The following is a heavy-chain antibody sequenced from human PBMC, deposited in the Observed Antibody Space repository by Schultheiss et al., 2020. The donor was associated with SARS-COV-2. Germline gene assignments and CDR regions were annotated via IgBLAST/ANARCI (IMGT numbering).Heavy chain of an antibody. Sequence: ASVKVSCKASGYTFTSYDINWVRQATGQGLEWMGWMNPNSGNTGYAQKFQGRVTMTRDTSISTAYMELSRLRSDDTAVYYCARCGDYYYYYYMDVWGKGTTVTVSS. V-gene: IGHV1-8*01. D-gene: IGHD2-21*01. CDR3: ARCGDYYYYYYMDV. CDR1: GYTFTSYD. J-gene: IGHJ6*03. CDR2: MNPNSGNT.